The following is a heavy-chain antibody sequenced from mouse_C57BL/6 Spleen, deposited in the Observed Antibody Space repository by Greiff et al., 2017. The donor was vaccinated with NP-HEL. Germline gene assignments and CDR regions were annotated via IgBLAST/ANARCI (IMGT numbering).Heavy chain of an antibody. CDR3: VKGNDYGEAWFAY. CDR2: IRNKANGYTT. V-gene: IGHV7-4*01. Sequence: EVQLVESGGGLVQPGASLRLSCAASGFTFTDYYMSWVRQPPGKAPEWLALIRNKANGYTTEYTASVKGRFTISRDNSQNILYLQMNPLRVEDSATYDCVKGNDYGEAWFAYWGQGTLVTVSA. J-gene: IGHJ3*01. CDR1: GFTFTDYY. D-gene: IGHD2-4*01.